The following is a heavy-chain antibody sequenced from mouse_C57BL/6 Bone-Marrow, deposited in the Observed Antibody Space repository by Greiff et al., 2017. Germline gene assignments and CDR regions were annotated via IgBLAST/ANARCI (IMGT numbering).Heavy chain of an antibody. Sequence: EVKLVESGGGLVKPGGSLKLSCAASGFTFSSYAMSWVRQTPEKRLEWVATISDGGSYTYYPDNVKGRFTISRDNATNNLYLQMSHLKSEDTAMYYCASELGRGFAYWGQGTLVTVSA. CDR1: GFTFSSYA. CDR3: ASELGRGFAY. CDR2: ISDGGSYT. D-gene: IGHD4-1*01. J-gene: IGHJ3*01. V-gene: IGHV5-4*03.